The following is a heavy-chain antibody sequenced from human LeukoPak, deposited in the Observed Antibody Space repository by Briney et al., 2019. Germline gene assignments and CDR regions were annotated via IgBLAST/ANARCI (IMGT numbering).Heavy chain of an antibody. CDR2: VSDNGGST. CDR3: AKISTPYDSSGYYFY. D-gene: IGHD3-22*01. J-gene: IGHJ4*02. V-gene: IGHV3-23*01. Sequence: PGGSLRLSCAAAGLTFSSFPMSWVRQDPGRGLEWLSAVSDNGGSTYYADSVKGRFTISRDNSKNTLYLQMNSLRAEDTAVYYCAKISTPYDSSGYYFYWGQGTLVAVSS. CDR1: GLTFSSFP.